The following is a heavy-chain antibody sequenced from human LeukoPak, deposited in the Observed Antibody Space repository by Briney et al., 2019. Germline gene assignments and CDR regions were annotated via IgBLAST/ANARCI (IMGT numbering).Heavy chain of an antibody. CDR1: GGTFSSYT. Sequence: SVKVSCKASGGTFSSYTISWVRQAPGQGLEWMGRIIPILGIANYAQKFQGRVTITADKSTSTAYMELSSLRSEDTAVYYCARGPHCSSTSCYTGYFDYWGQGALVTVSS. CDR2: IIPILGIA. V-gene: IGHV1-69*02. D-gene: IGHD2-2*02. J-gene: IGHJ4*02. CDR3: ARGPHCSSTSCYTGYFDY.